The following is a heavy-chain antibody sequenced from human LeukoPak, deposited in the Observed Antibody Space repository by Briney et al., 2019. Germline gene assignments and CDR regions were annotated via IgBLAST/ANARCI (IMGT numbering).Heavy chain of an antibody. CDR2: INPNSGGT. J-gene: IGHJ4*02. CDR3: AKDLSLRSSDWYPGFDS. Sequence: ASVKVSCKASGYTFTGYYMHWVRQAPGQGLEWMGWINPNSGGTNYAQKFQGRVTMTRDTSISTAYMELSRLRSDDTAVYYCAKDLSLRSSDWYPGFDSWGQGTLVTVSS. CDR1: GYTFTGYY. D-gene: IGHD6-19*01. V-gene: IGHV1-2*02.